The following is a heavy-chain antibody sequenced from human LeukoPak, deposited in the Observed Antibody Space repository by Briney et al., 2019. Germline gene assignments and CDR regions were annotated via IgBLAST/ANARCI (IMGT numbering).Heavy chain of an antibody. J-gene: IGHJ4*02. D-gene: IGHD3-22*01. CDR3: ARDRVVVSPGSFDY. CDR1: EFTFSTYW. V-gene: IGHV3-7*04. Sequence: GGSLRLSCAASEFTFSTYWMSWVRQAPGKGLEWVANIKHDGSEKYYVDSVKGRFTISRDNAKNSLYLQMSSLRAEDTAVYYCARDRVVVSPGSFDYWGLETLVTVSS. CDR2: IKHDGSEK.